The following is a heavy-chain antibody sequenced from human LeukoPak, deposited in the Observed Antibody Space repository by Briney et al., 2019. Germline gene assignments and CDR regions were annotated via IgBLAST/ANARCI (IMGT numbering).Heavy chain of an antibody. V-gene: IGHV3-23*01. J-gene: IGHJ5*02. CDR2: IYNSGGYT. CDR1: GFTYNTYA. Sequence: PAGSLRLSCAVSGFTYNTYAMSWVRQAPGKGLEWVSSIYNSGGYTYYADSVKGRFTTARANTNHTPYLQISRPSADDAALYYCGKQFSSSWQFDPRGQGTLVTVSS. CDR3: GKQFSSSWQFDP. D-gene: IGHD6-13*01.